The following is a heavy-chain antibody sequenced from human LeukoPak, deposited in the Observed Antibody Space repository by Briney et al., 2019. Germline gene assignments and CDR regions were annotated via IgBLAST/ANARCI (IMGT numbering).Heavy chain of an antibody. V-gene: IGHV4-59*01. Sequence: SETLSLXCTVSGGSISSYYWSWIRQPPGKGLEWIGYIYYSGSTNYNPSLKSRVTISVDTSKNQFSLKLSSVTAADTAVYYCAREGYGSSGYYSGFDYWGQGTLVTVSS. CDR1: GGSISSYY. D-gene: IGHD3-22*01. J-gene: IGHJ4*02. CDR3: AREGYGSSGYYSGFDY. CDR2: IYYSGST.